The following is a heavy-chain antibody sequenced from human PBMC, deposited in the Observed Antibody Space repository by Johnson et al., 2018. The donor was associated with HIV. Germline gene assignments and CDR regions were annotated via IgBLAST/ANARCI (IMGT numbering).Heavy chain of an antibody. D-gene: IGHD6-19*01. Sequence: VRLVESGGGLVQPGRSLRLSCAASGFSFDAYGMHWVRQPPGKGLEWVAGISFHSGTIGYADSVKGRFTISRDNAKNTLYLQMNSLRAEDTAVYYCARGKKQWLDEDAFDIWGQGTMVTVSS. V-gene: IGHV3-9*01. CDR2: ISFHSGTI. J-gene: IGHJ3*02. CDR1: GFSFDAYG. CDR3: ARGKKQWLDEDAFDI.